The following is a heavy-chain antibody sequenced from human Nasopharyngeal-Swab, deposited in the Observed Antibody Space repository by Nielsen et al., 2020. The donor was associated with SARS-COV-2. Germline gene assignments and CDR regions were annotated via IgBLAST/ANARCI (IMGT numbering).Heavy chain of an antibody. CDR2: IYYSGST. CDR1: GGSISSYS. V-gene: IGHV4-59*01. D-gene: IGHD6-13*01. Sequence: SETLSLTCAVSGGSISSYSWSWIRLPPGKGLEWIGYIYYSGSTNYSPYLKSRVTISVDTSKNQSSLKLNSVTAADTAVYYCARTAGYYYMDVWGKGTTVTVSS. J-gene: IGHJ6*03. CDR3: ARTAGYYYMDV.